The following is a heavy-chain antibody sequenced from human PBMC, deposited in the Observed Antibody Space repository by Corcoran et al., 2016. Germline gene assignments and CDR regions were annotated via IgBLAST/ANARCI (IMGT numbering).Heavy chain of an antibody. D-gene: IGHD1-26*01. V-gene: IGHV1-46*01. CDR1: GYTFTTYY. CDR2: INPSGGST. CDR3: ARWDGRRDVGFYYYYAMDV. Sequence: QVQLVQSGAEVKKPGASVKVSCKASGYTFTTYYIHWVRQAPGQGLEWMGLINPSGGSTTYAQKFQDRVTMTSDTSTSTVYMELSSLTSEDTAVYFCARWDGRRDVGFYYYYAMDVWGQGTTVTVSS. J-gene: IGHJ6*02.